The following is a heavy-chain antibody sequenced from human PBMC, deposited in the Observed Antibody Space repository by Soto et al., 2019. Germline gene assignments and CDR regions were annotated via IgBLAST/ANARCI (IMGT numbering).Heavy chain of an antibody. D-gene: IGHD2-15*01. J-gene: IGHJ4*02. V-gene: IGHV3-30-3*01. CDR3: ARRYCCGGSCYSGFDY. CDR1: GFTFSSYA. CDR2: ISYDGSNK. Sequence: QVQLVESGGGVVQPGRSLRLSCAASGFTFSSYAMHWVRQAPGEGLEWVAVISYDGSNKYYEDSVKARFTISRDNSKNTLYLQMNSLRAEDTAVYYCARRYCCGGSCYSGFDYWGQRTLVIVSS.